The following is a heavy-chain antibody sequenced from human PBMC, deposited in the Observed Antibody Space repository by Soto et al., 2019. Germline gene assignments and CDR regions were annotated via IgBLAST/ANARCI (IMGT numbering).Heavy chain of an antibody. CDR1: GYTFTGYY. Sequence: ASVKVSCKASGYTFTGYYMHWVRQAPGQGLEWMGWINPNSGGTNYAQKFQGWVTMTRDTSISTAYMELSRLRSDDTAVYYCARERSFTYCGGDCQNQGDFLDYWGQGTLVTVSS. CDR2: INPNSGGT. CDR3: ARERSFTYCGGDCQNQGDFLDY. D-gene: IGHD2-21*02. V-gene: IGHV1-2*04. J-gene: IGHJ4*02.